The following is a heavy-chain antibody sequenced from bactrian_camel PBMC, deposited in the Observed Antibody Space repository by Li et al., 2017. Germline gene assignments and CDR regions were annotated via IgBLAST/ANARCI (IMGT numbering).Heavy chain of an antibody. CDR3: AAAGTWCGGSWYQKYAY. V-gene: IGHV3-2*01. J-gene: IGHJ4*01. CDR2: IYADGSET. Sequence: HVQLVESGGGEVQPGGSLRLSCLASGFTFNEYYMSWVRETPEKGLEWIASIYADGSETFYRPSVKGRFTISKAKDNAETILYLQMNSLKLEDTGTYICAAAGTWCGGSWYQKYAYWGQGTQVTVS. D-gene: IGHD6*01. CDR1: GFTFNEYY.